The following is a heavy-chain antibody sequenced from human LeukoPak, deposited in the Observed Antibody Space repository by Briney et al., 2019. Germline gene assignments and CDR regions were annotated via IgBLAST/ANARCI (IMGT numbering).Heavy chain of an antibody. J-gene: IGHJ4*02. V-gene: IGHV6-1*01. Sequence: SQPLSLTCAISGDSVSSNSAAWAWIRQSPSRGLEWLGRIYYRSNWFDNYAASVKSRITIIPDTSKNQFSLHLNSVTPEDTAVYFCAREYTDNWRFDYWGQGTLVTVSS. CDR2: IYYRSNWFD. D-gene: IGHD1-1*01. CDR1: GDSVSSNSAA. CDR3: AREYTDNWRFDY.